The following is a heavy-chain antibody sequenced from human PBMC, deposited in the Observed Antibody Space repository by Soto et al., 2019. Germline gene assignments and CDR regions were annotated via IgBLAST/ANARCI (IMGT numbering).Heavy chain of an antibody. D-gene: IGHD3-10*01. V-gene: IGHV4-39*01. CDR3: ARQGYKVRGVIIANWFDP. Sequence: SETLSLTCTVSGGSISSSSYYWGWIRQPPGKGLEWIGSIYYSGSTYYNPSLKSRVTISVDTSKNQFSLKLSSVTAADTAVYYCARQGYKVRGVIIANWFDPWGQGTLVTVSS. CDR2: IYYSGST. J-gene: IGHJ5*02. CDR1: GGSISSSSYY.